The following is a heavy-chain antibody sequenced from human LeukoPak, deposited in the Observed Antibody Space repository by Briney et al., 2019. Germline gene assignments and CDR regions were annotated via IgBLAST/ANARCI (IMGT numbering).Heavy chain of an antibody. V-gene: IGHV1-69*05. Sequence: SVKVSCKASGGTFSSYAISWVRQVPGQGLEWMGGIIPIFGTANYAQKFQGRVTITTDESTSTAYMELSSLRSDDTAVYYCARSYCSSTSCPGSRFDPWGQGTLVSVSS. CDR2: IIPIFGTA. CDR1: GGTFSSYA. CDR3: ARSYCSSTSCPGSRFDP. J-gene: IGHJ5*02. D-gene: IGHD2-2*01.